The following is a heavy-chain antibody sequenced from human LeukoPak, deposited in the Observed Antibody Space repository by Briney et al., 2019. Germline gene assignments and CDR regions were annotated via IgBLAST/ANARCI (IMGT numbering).Heavy chain of an antibody. D-gene: IGHD3-10*01. CDR1: GFTFSSYA. CDR2: ISYDGSNK. CDR3: ARPPWFGELFPFDY. Sequence: GRSLRLSCAASGFTFSSYAMHWVRQAPGKGLEWVAVISYDGSNKYYADSVKGRFTISRDNSKNTLYLQMNSLRAEDTAVYYCARPPWFGELFPFDYWGQGTLVTVSS. J-gene: IGHJ4*02. V-gene: IGHV3-30-3*01.